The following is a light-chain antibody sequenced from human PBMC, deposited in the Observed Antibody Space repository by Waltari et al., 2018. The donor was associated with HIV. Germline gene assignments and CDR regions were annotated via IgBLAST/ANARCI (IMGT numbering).Light chain of an antibody. CDR2: EVS. J-gene: IGLJ1*01. V-gene: IGLV2-23*02. Sequence: QSALTQPASVSGSPGQSITISCTVTSSDVGSYNLVSWYQQHPGKAPKLMIYEVSKRPSGVSNRFIGSKSGNTASLTISGLQAEDEADYYCCSYAGSFYVFGTGTKVTVL. CDR1: SSDVGSYNL. CDR3: CSYAGSFYV.